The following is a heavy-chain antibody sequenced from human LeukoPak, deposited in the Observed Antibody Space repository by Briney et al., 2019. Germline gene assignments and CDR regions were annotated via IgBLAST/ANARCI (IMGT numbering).Heavy chain of an antibody. CDR1: GYTFTGYY. D-gene: IGHD2-2*01. J-gene: IGHJ4*02. CDR3: ARDRLGPLVVPAAIGLFGL. Sequence: ASVKVSCKASGYTFTGYYMHWVRQAPGQGLEWMGWINPNSGGTNYAQKFQGRVTMTRDTSISTAYMELSRLRSDDTAVYYCARDRLGPLVVPAAIGLFGLWGQGTLVTVSS. CDR2: INPNSGGT. V-gene: IGHV1-2*02.